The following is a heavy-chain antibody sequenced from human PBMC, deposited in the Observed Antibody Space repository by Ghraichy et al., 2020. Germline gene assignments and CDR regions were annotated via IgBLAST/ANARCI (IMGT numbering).Heavy chain of an antibody. CDR3: ARGGGRIAAAGTVGIEPLTNWYFDL. CDR1: GGSFSGYY. Sequence: SETLSLTCAVYGGSFSGYYWSWIRQPPGKGLEWIGEINHSGSTNYNPSLKSRVTISVDTSKNQFSLKLSSVTAADTAVYYCARGGGRIAAAGTVGIEPLTNWYFDLWGRGTLVTVSS. CDR2: INHSGST. D-gene: IGHD6-13*01. V-gene: IGHV4-34*01. J-gene: IGHJ2*01.